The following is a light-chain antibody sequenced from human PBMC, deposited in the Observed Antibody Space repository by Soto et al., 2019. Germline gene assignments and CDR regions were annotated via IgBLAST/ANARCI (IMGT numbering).Light chain of an antibody. CDR3: QQYNGWPLP. CDR2: VAS. Sequence: EIVMTQSPATLSVSPGERATLSCRASPSVSSTLAWYQQKPGQTPKLLSYVASTRATCIPARFSGSGSGTEFPLTIGSLQSEDCAVYYGQQYNGWPLPFGGGTKVEFK. V-gene: IGKV3-15*01. CDR1: PSVSST. J-gene: IGKJ4*01.